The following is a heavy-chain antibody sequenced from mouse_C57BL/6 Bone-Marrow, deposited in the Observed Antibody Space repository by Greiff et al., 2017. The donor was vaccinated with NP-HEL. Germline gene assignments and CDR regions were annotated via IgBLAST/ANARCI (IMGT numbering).Heavy chain of an antibody. V-gene: IGHV1-53*01. Sequence: QVQLQQPGTELVKPGASVKLSCKASGYTFTSYWMHWVKQRPGQGLEWIGNINTSNGGTNYNEKFKSKATMTVDNSSSTAYMQLSSLTSEDSAVYYCARGGGLRAWFADWGQGTLVTVSA. CDR3: ARGGGLRAWFAD. CDR2: INTSNGGT. CDR1: GYTFTSYW. D-gene: IGHD2-4*01. J-gene: IGHJ3*01.